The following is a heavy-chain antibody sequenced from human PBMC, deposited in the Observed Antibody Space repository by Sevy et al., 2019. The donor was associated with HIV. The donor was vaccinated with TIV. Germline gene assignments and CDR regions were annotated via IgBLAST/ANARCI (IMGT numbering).Heavy chain of an antibody. D-gene: IGHD2-2*01. CDR2: IGTAGDT. V-gene: IGHV3-13*01. CDR3: ARWVYCSSTSCKDYGMDV. CDR1: GFTFSSYD. Sequence: GGSLRLSCAASGFTFSSYDMHWVRQATGKGLEWVSAIGTAGDTYYPGSVKGRFTISRENAKNSLYLQMNSLRAGDTAVYYCARWVYCSSTSCKDYGMDVWDQGTTVTVSS. J-gene: IGHJ6*02.